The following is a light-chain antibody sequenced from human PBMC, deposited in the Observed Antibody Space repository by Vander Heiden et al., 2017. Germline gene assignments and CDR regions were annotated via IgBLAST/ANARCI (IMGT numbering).Light chain of an antibody. CDR2: AAS. Sequence: LQITQSPSSLSASVGDRVTITCRASQSISSYLNWYQQKPGKAPKLLIYAASSLQSGVPSRFSGSGSGTDFTLTISSLQPEDFATYYCQQSYSTPPTFGQGTKVEIK. V-gene: IGKV1-39*01. CDR1: QSISSY. CDR3: QQSYSTPPT. J-gene: IGKJ1*01.